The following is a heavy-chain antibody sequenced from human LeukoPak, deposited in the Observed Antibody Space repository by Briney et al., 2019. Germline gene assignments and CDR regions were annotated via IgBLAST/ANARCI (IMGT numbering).Heavy chain of an antibody. V-gene: IGHV4-4*08. CDR2: IYYSGST. J-gene: IGHJ2*01. CDR1: GGSISSYY. Sequence: PSETLSLTCTVSGGSISSYYWSWIRQPPGKGLEWVGYIYYSGSTNYNPSLKSRVTISVDTSKNQFSLKLSSVTAADTAVYYCARDLGEGGSYWRFRRTAPYWYFDLWGRGTLVTVSS. D-gene: IGHD1-26*01. CDR3: ARDLGEGGSYWRFRRTAPYWYFDL.